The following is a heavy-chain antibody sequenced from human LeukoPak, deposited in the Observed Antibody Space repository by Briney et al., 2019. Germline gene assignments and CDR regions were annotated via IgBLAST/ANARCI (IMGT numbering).Heavy chain of an antibody. V-gene: IGHV4-4*07. CDR1: GGSISSYS. CDR2: MYTSGST. J-gene: IGHJ3*02. CDR3: ARGLTPDALDI. Sequence: SETLSLTCTVSGGSISSYSWSWIRQPAGKGLEWIGHMYTSGSTNYSPSLKSRITMSVDTSKNQFSLKLSSVTAAETAVYYCARGLTPDALDIWGQGTMVAVSS.